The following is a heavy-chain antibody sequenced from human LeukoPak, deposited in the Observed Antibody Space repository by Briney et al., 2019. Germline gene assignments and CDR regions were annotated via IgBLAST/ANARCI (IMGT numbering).Heavy chain of an antibody. J-gene: IGHJ4*02. D-gene: IGHD3-16*02. Sequence: SETLSLTCTVSGYSISSGYYWGWIRQPPGKGLEWIGSIYHSGSTYYNPSLKSRVTISVDTSKNQFSLKLSSVTAADTAVYYCARALGYDYVWGSYRYTHFDYWGQGTLVTVSS. CDR3: ARALGYDYVWGSYRYTHFDY. CDR2: IYHSGST. V-gene: IGHV4-38-2*02. CDR1: GYSISSGYY.